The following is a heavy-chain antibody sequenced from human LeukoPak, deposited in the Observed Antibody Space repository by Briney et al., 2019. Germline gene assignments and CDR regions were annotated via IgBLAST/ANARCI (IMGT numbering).Heavy chain of an antibody. V-gene: IGHV4-59*01. CDR3: ARSYSAYYDFWSGYYTCYFDY. Sequence: SETLSLTCTVSGGSISSYYWSWIRQPPGKGLEWIGYIYYSGSTNYNPSLKGRVTISVDTSKNQFSLKLSSVTAADTAVYYCARSYSAYYDFWSGYYTCYFDYWGQGTLVTVSS. CDR2: IYYSGST. J-gene: IGHJ4*02. D-gene: IGHD3-3*01. CDR1: GGSISSYY.